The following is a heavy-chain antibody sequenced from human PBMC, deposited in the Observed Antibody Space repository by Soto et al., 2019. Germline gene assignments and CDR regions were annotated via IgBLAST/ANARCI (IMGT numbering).Heavy chain of an antibody. J-gene: IGHJ4*02. CDR2: INCGGGGT. CDR3: VREFSGGYFDY. D-gene: IGHD3-10*01. Sequence: QVQLVQSGAEVKKPGASVRVSCKASGYTFTNYYMQWVRQAPGQGLEWVGIINCGGGGTNYAQKFQGRVIMTRDTSTNTVYMDLSRLRSEDTAVYYCVREFSGGYFDYWGQGILVTVST. CDR1: GYTFTNYY. V-gene: IGHV1-46*01.